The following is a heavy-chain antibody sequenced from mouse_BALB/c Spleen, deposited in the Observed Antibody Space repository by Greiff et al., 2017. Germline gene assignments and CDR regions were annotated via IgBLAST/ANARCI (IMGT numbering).Heavy chain of an antibody. Sequence: QVQLQQSGAELVKPGASVKLSCTASGFNIKDTYMHWVKQRPGQGLEWIGEINPSNGGSNFNEKFKSKATLTVDKSSSTAYMQLSSLTSEDSAVYYCTRGRTWDFDYWGQGTTLTVSS. CDR2: INPSNGGS. V-gene: IGHV1S81*02. CDR3: TRGRTWDFDY. J-gene: IGHJ2*01. CDR1: GFNIKDTY.